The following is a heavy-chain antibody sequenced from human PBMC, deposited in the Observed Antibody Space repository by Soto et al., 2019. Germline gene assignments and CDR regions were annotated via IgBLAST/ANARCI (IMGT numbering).Heavy chain of an antibody. CDR3: ARARYCTNGVCYLTLDY. Sequence: SVKVSCKASGGTFSSYAISWVRQAPGQGLEWMGGIIPIFGTANYAQKFQGRVTITADKSTSTAYMELSSLRSEDTAVYYCARARYCTNGVCYLTLDYWGQGTLVTVSS. V-gene: IGHV1-69*06. D-gene: IGHD2-8*01. CDR1: GGTFSSYA. CDR2: IIPIFGTA. J-gene: IGHJ4*02.